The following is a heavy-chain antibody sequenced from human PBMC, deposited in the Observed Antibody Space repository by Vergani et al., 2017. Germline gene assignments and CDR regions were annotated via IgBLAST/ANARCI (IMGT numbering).Heavy chain of an antibody. CDR2: ISAYSGET. J-gene: IGHJ5*02. CDR1: RYPFSRYG. D-gene: IGHD2-2*02. CDR3: AREGYCSSTSCYTRWFDP. V-gene: IGHV1-18*01. Sequence: QAQLVQSGAEVKKPGASVRVSCKASRYPFSRYGISWVRQAPGQGLEWMGWISAYSGETRYARSLQGRVTMTTDASTNTAYMELRSLRSDDTAVYYCAREGYCSSTSCYTRWFDPWGQGTLVTVSS.